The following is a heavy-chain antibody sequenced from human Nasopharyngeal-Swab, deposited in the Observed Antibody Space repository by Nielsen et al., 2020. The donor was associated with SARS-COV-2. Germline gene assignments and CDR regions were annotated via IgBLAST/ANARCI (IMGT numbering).Heavy chain of an antibody. J-gene: IGHJ3*02. D-gene: IGHD6-13*01. Sequence: GESLKISCAGSGFTFGSFGMSWVRQAPGKGLEWVANIKQDGSEKYYVDSVKGRFTISRDNAKNSLYLQMNSLRAEDTAVYYCAARYSSSWWDAFDIWGQGTMVTVSS. CDR3: AARYSSSWWDAFDI. CDR1: GFTFGSFG. V-gene: IGHV3-7*01. CDR2: IKQDGSEK.